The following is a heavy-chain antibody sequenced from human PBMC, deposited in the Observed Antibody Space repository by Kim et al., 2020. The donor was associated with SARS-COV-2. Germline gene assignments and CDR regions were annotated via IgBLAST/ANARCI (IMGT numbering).Heavy chain of an antibody. CDR3: ARDRAPTLRYFDWPQYWYFDI. CDR1: GGSISSGGYY. J-gene: IGHJ2*01. D-gene: IGHD3-9*01. V-gene: IGHV4-31*03. Sequence: SETLTLTCTVSGGSISSGGYYWSWIRQHPGKGLEWIGYIYYSGSTYYNPSLKSRVTISVDTSKNQFSLKLSSVTAADTAVYYCARDRAPTLRYFDWPQYWYFDIWGRGTLVTVSS. CDR2: IYYSGST.